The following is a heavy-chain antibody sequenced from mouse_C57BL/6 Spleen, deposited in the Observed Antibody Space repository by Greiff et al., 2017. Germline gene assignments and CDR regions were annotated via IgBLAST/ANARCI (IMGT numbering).Heavy chain of an antibody. CDR2: IYPSDSET. J-gene: IGHJ3*01. V-gene: IGHV1-61*01. Sequence: QVQLQQPGAELVRPGSSVKLSCKASGYTFTSYWLDWVKQRPGQGLEWIGNIYPSDSETHYNQKFKDKATLPVDKSSSTSYMQLSSLTSEDSAVYSCSRVDGRWAYWGQGTLVTVSA. D-gene: IGHD1-1*01. CDR3: SRVDGRWAY. CDR1: GYTFTSYW.